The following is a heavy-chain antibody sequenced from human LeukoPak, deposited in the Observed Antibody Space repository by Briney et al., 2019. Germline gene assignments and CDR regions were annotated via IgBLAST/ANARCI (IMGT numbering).Heavy chain of an antibody. J-gene: IGHJ4*02. CDR2: IWYDGSNK. CDR1: GFTFSSYG. Sequence: PGGSLRLSCAASGFTFSSYGMHWVRQAPGKGLGWVAVIWYDGSNKYYADSVKGRFTISRDNSKNTLYLQMNSLRAEDTAVYYCARTGARQWPDYWGQGTLVTVSS. D-gene: IGHD6-19*01. V-gene: IGHV3-33*01. CDR3: ARTGARQWPDY.